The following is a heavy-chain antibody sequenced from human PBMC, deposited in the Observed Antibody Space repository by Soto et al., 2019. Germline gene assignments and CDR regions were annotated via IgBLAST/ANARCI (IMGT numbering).Heavy chain of an antibody. J-gene: IGHJ4*02. CDR3: ARDPGLLFGAAAGFDY. D-gene: IGHD6-13*01. V-gene: IGHV4-31*01. CDR1: GGSISSGGYY. CDR2: IYYSGST. Sequence: QVQLQESGPGLVKPSQTLSLTCTVSGGSISSGGYYWSWIRQHPGKGLEWIGYIYYSGSTYYNPSLKSLVTISVDTSKNQFSLKLSSVTAADTAVYYCARDPGLLFGAAAGFDYWGQGTLVTVSS.